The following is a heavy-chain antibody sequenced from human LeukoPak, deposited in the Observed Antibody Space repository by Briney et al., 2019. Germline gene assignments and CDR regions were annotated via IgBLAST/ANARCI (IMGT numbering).Heavy chain of an antibody. CDR2: IWHDGSNK. Sequence: GRSLRLSCAASGFSLSNYGMHWVRQAPGKGLEWVAVIWHDGSNKYYADSVKGRFTISRDNSNNTLYLQMNSLRVEDTAVYYCARGGTMVVYYWGQGTLVTVSS. CDR3: ARGGTMVVYY. D-gene: IGHD3-10*01. CDR1: GFSLSNYG. J-gene: IGHJ4*02. V-gene: IGHV3-33*01.